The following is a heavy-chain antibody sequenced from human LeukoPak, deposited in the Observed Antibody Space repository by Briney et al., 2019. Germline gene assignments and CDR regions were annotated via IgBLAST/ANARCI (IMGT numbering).Heavy chain of an antibody. Sequence: ASVKVSCKASGYTFTSYGISWVRQAPGQGLEWMGWISAYNGNTNYAQKLQGRVTMTTDTSTSTAYMELRSLRSDDTAVYYCARGGGPTTVVKWGNNWFDPWGQGTLVTVSS. CDR1: GYTFTSYG. CDR3: ARGGGPTTVVKWGNNWFDP. V-gene: IGHV1-18*01. J-gene: IGHJ5*02. CDR2: ISAYNGNT. D-gene: IGHD4-23*01.